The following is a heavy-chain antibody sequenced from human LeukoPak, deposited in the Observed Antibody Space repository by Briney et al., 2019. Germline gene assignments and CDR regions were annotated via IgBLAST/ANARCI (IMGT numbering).Heavy chain of an antibody. Sequence: SETLSLNCTVSGGSISSYYWSWIRQPPGKGLEWIGYIYYSGSTNYNPSLKSRVTISVDTSKNQFSLKLSSVTAADTAVYYCARDVGYYGSGSYYSADYWGQGTLVTVSS. V-gene: IGHV4-59*01. D-gene: IGHD3-10*01. CDR1: GGSISSYY. J-gene: IGHJ4*02. CDR2: IYYSGST. CDR3: ARDVGYYGSGSYYSADY.